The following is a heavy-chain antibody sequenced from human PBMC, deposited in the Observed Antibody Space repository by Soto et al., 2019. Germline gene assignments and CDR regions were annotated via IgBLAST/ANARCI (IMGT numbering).Heavy chain of an antibody. D-gene: IGHD3-22*01. CDR3: ASPTYYYDSSGYNTGWFDP. Sequence: SETLSLTCAVSGGSISSGGYSWSWIRQPPGKGLEWIGYIYHSGSTYYNPSLKSRVTISVDRSKNQFSLKLSSVTAADTAVYYCASPTYYYDSSGYNTGWFDPWGQGTLVTVSS. V-gene: IGHV4-30-2*01. CDR1: GGSISSGGYS. CDR2: IYHSGST. J-gene: IGHJ5*02.